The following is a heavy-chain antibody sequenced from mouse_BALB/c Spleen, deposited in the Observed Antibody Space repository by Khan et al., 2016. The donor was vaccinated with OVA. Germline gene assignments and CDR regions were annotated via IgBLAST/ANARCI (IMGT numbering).Heavy chain of an antibody. V-gene: IGHV1S135*01. CDR1: GYSFTTYY. CDR2: IDPFSGDT. CDR3: TRHGYVAWFTY. D-gene: IGHD2-2*01. Sequence: VQLKQSGPELMKPGASVKISCKASGYSFTTYYIHWVMQSPGKSLEWIGYIDPFSGDTTYNQKFKGKATLTVDKSSSTAYILLSNLTSEDSTVYFWTRHGYVAWFTYWGEGTVVTVSA. J-gene: IGHJ3*01.